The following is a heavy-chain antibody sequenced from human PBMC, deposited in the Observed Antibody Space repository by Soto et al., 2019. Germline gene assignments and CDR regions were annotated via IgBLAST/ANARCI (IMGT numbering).Heavy chain of an antibody. CDR3: ARSYRVPYYDILSCYYTGDAFDI. V-gene: IGHV1-18*01. Sequence: QVQLVQSGAEVKKPGASVKVSCKASGYTFTSYGISWVRQAPGQGLEWMGWISAYNGHTNYAQKLQGRFTMTTDTSTSTAYMELRSLRSDDTAVYYCARSYRVPYYDILSCYYTGDAFDIWGQGTMVTVSS. CDR2: ISAYNGHT. CDR1: GYTFTSYG. D-gene: IGHD3-9*01. J-gene: IGHJ3*02.